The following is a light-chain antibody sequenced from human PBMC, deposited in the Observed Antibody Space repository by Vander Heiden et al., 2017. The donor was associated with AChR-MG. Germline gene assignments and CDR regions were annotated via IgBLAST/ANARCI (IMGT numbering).Light chain of an antibody. CDR2: LGS. J-gene: IGKJ2*01. Sequence: DIALTQSPPSLPVTPGEPASLSCRASQSLLNSNGYNLLDWYLQKPGQSPQLLIYLGSNRASGVPDRFSGSGSGTDFTLRISRVEAEDVGVYYCMQALQTPYTFGQGTKLEIE. CDR1: QSLLNSNGYNL. V-gene: IGKV2-28*01. CDR3: MQALQTPYT.